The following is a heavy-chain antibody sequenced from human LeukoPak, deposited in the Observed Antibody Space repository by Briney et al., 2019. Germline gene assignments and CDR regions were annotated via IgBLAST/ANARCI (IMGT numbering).Heavy chain of an antibody. CDR1: GGTFSSYA. CDR3: ARDRDVLRFLEWLIRDDAFDI. D-gene: IGHD3-3*01. CDR2: IIPILGIA. J-gene: IGHJ3*02. V-gene: IGHV1-69*04. Sequence: SVKVSCKASGGTFSSYAISWVRQAPGQGLEWMGRIIPILGIANYAQKFQGRVTITADKSTSTAYMELRSLRSDDTAVYYCARDRDVLRFLEWLIRDDAFDIWGQGTMVTVSS.